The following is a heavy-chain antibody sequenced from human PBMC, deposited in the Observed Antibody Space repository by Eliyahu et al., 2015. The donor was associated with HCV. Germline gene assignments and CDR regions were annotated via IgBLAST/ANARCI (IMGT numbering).Heavy chain of an antibody. V-gene: IGHV3-48*02. CDR1: GXXFXSYS. CDR3: ARDGRYYDFWSGPDY. D-gene: IGHD3-3*01. CDR2: ISSSSSTI. Sequence: EVQLVESGGGLVQPGGSLRLSCAASGXXFXSYSMNWVRQAPGKGLGWVSYISSSSSTIYYADSVKGRFTISRDNAKNSLYLQMNSLRDEDTAVYYCARDGRYYDFWSGPDYWGQGTLVTVSS. J-gene: IGHJ4*02.